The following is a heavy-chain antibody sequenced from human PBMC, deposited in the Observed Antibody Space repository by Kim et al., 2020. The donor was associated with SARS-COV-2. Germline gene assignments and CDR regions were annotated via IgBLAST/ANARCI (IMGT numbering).Heavy chain of an antibody. CDR1: GFTFSSYA. CDR3: AKDKGLYSSGWYPYWYFDL. CDR2: ISGSGGST. J-gene: IGHJ2*01. V-gene: IGHV3-23*01. D-gene: IGHD6-19*01. Sequence: GGSLRLSCAASGFTFSSYAMSWVRQAPGKGLEWVSAISGSGGSTYYADSVKGRFTISRDNSKNTLYLQMNSLRAEDTAVYYCAKDKGLYSSGWYPYWYFDLWGRGTLVTVSS.